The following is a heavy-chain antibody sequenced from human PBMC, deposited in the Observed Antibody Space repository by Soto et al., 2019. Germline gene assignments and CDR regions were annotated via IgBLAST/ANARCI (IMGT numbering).Heavy chain of an antibody. CDR1: GLTFGSRA. CDR2: ITDTGGDA. J-gene: IGHJ6*02. V-gene: IGHV3-23*01. D-gene: IGHD3-9*01. Sequence: EVQLLESGGDLIQPGGSLRLSCVASGLTFGSRAMSWVRQSPGEGLEWVSTITDTGGDAKYADSVRGRFAISRDNSKNSLYLQMNSLRAGDTAVYYCARFILTGGMDVWGQGTTVTVSS. CDR3: ARFILTGGMDV.